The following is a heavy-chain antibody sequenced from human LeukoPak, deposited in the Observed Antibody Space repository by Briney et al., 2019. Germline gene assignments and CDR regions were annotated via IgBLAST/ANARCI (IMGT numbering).Heavy chain of an antibody. D-gene: IGHD5-24*01. Sequence: GGSLRLSCAASGFTFSSYAMSWVRQAPGKGLEWVSAISGSGGSTYYADSVKGRFTISRDNAKNSLYLQMNSLRAEDTAVYYCARVVGWLQSYYYYYMDVWGKGTTVTVSS. CDR2: ISGSGGST. V-gene: IGHV3-23*01. CDR3: ARVVGWLQSYYYYYMDV. J-gene: IGHJ6*03. CDR1: GFTFSSYA.